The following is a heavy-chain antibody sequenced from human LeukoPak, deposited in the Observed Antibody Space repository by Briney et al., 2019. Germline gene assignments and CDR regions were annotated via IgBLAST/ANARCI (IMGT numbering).Heavy chain of an antibody. CDR3: ARQERITISGVDPGYMDV. CDR2: TGYNGIT. D-gene: IGHD3-3*01. J-gene: IGHJ6*03. CDR1: GYTFTNYG. Sequence: ASVKVSCKASGYTFTNYGINWVRQAPGQGLEWMGTGYNGITNYAQKLQGRLSMTTDTSTSTAYMELRSLRSDDTAVYYCARQERITISGVDPGYMDVWGKGTTVTVSS. V-gene: IGHV1-18*01.